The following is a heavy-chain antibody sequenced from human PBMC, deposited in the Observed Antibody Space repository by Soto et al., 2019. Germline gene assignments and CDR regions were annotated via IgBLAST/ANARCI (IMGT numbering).Heavy chain of an antibody. J-gene: IGHJ5*02. V-gene: IGHV4-34*01. CDR3: ARRGITMVRGVKHNWFDP. CDR1: GGSFSGYY. Sequence: QVQLQQWGAGLLKPSETLSLTCAVYGGSFSGYYWSWIRQPPGKGLEWIGEINHSGSTNYNPSLKSRVTISVDTSKNQFSLKLSSVTAADTAVYYCARRGITMVRGVKHNWFDPRGQGTLVTVSS. CDR2: INHSGST. D-gene: IGHD3-10*01.